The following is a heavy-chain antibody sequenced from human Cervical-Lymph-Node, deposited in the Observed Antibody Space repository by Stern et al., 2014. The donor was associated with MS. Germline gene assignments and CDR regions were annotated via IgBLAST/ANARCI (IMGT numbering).Heavy chain of an antibody. Sequence: EMQLVESGGGLVKPGGSLRLSCAASGFTFRNAWMTWIRQAPGTGLEWVGRIKSKTDGGTTDYAAPVKGRFTISRDDSKNTLYLQMNSLKTEDTAVYYCTTLDRSYPYYYYGMDVWGQGTTVTVS. CDR3: TTLDRSYPYYYYGMDV. CDR1: GFTFRNAW. D-gene: IGHD1-26*01. J-gene: IGHJ6*02. CDR2: IKSKTDGGTT. V-gene: IGHV3-15*01.